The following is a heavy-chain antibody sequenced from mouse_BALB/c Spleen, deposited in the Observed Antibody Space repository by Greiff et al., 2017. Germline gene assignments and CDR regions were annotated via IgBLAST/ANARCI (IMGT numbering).Heavy chain of an antibody. CDR2: IWGGGST. V-gene: IGHV2-6-4*01. D-gene: IGHD1-1*01. J-gene: IGHJ1*01. CDR3: ASTPHYYGSSYLYWYFDV. CDR1: GFSLSRYS. Sequence: VQLQESGPGLVAPSQSLSITCTVSGFSLSRYSVHWVRQPPGKGLEWLGMIWGGGSTDYNSALKSRLSISKDNSKSQVFLKMNSLQTDDTAMYYCASTPHYYGSSYLYWYFDVWGAGTTVTVSS.